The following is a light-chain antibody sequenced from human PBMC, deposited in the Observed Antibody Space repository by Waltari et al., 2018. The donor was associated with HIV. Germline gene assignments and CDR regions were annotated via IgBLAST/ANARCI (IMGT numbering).Light chain of an antibody. CDR2: LNSDGSL. CDR3: QTWGTGIWV. CDR1: SGHSNYA. V-gene: IGLV4-69*01. J-gene: IGLJ3*02. Sequence: QLVLTQSPSASASLGASVKVTCTLSSGHSNYAIAWHQQQPEKAPRYLMKLNSDGSLSKGGGIPDRFSGSSSGAERYLTISSLQSEDEADYYCQTWGTGIWVFGGGTKLTVL.